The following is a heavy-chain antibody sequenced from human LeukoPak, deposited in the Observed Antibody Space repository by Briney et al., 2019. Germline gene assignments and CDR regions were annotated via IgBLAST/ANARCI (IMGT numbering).Heavy chain of an antibody. CDR3: VRDHTSDDYLWGSYRHGDYFDY. D-gene: IGHD3-16*02. V-gene: IGHV3-33*01. CDR2: IWYNGSSE. CDR1: GFTFSNFD. J-gene: IGHJ4*02. Sequence: GGSLRLSCAASGFTFSNFDMHWVRQAPGKGLEWVALIWYNGSSEYYADSVKGRFTISRDNSKNTLYLQMNSLRAEDTAVYYCVRDHTSDDYLWGSYRHGDYFDYWGQGSLVTVSS.